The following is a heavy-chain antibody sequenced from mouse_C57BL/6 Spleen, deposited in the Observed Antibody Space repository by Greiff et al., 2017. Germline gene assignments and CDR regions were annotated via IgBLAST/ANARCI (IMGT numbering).Heavy chain of an antibody. D-gene: IGHD1-1*01. Sequence: QVQLQQPGAELVMPGASVKLSCKASGYTFTSYWMHWVKQRPGQGLEWSGEIDPSDSYPNYNQKFKGKSTLTVDKSSSTAYMQLSSLTSEESAVYYCARVYGSSYDAMDYWGQGTSVTVSS. V-gene: IGHV1-69*01. CDR1: GYTFTSYW. J-gene: IGHJ4*01. CDR3: ARVYGSSYDAMDY. CDR2: IDPSDSYP.